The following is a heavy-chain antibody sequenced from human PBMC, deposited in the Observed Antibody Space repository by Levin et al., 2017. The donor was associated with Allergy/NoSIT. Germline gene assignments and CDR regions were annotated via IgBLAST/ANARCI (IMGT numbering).Heavy chain of an antibody. J-gene: IGHJ6*03. CDR1: GFTFSSYG. D-gene: IGHD5/OR15-5a*01. CDR2: ISYDGSNK. Sequence: GGSLRLSCAASGFTFSSYGMHWVRQAPGKGLEWVAVISYDGSNKYYADSVKGRFTISRDNSKNTLYLQMNSLRAEDTAVYYCAKEVLRYYMDVWGKGTTVTVSS. V-gene: IGHV3-30*18. CDR3: AKEVLRYYMDV.